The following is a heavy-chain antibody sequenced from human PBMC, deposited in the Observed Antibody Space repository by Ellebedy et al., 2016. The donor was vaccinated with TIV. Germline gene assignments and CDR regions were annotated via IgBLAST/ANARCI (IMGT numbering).Heavy chain of an antibody. J-gene: IGHJ6*02. Sequence: ASVKVSCKASGYTFTANYVHWVRQAPGQGLEWMGWINPDSGVTNFPQKFQGRVTMTRDTSVNTAYMELSRLESADTAVYYCARVRRGSSGMDVWGQGTTVTVS. CDR1: GYTFTANY. CDR2: INPDSGVT. CDR3: ARVRRGSSGMDV. V-gene: IGHV1-2*02. D-gene: IGHD6-13*01.